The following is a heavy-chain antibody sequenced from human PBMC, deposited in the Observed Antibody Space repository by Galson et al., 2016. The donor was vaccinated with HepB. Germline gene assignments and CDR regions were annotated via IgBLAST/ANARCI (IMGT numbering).Heavy chain of an antibody. CDR1: GFSLSTSGVG. CDR3: AHRRIRNSTVTAWSDWFDP. Sequence: PALVKPTQTLTLTCTFSGFSLSTSGVGVGWIRQPPGKALEWLTLIYWDDDKRYSPSLKSRLTITKDTSKNQVVLTMTNMDPVDTATYYCAHRRIRNSTVTAWSDWFDPWGQGTLVTVSS. CDR2: IYWDDDK. J-gene: IGHJ5*02. D-gene: IGHD2-21*02. V-gene: IGHV2-5*02.